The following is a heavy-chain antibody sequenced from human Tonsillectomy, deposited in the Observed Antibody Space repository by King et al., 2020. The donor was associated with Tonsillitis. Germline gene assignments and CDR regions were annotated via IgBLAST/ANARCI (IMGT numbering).Heavy chain of an antibody. CDR2: IHPDSGVT. CDR3: AREGSCSGGVCYSFDS. CDR1: GYTFTDYY. J-gene: IGHJ4*02. V-gene: IGHV1-2*02. D-gene: IGHD2-15*01. Sequence: VQLVESGAELKKPGASVKVSCTASGYTFTDYYMHWVRQAPGQGLEWMGWIHPDSGVTDFAQRFQGRVTMTRDTSISTAYMEVSSLRSDDTAVYYCAREGSCSGGVCYSFDSWGQGTLVTVSS.